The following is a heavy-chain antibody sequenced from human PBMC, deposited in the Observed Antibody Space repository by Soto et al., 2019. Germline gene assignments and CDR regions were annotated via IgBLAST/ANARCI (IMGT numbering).Heavy chain of an antibody. D-gene: IGHD1-26*01. CDR3: AKNQGVELVPLATVDWFDP. V-gene: IGHV3-23*01. CDR2: ISGSGFKK. CDR1: GFIFENFG. Sequence: LRLSCAASGFIFENFGMSWVRQAPGKGLEWISSISGSGFKKYYADSVKGRFTIPRDNSKSTVYLELNNLSAEDTAVYHCAKNQGVELVPLATVDWFDPWGQGSVVTVSS. J-gene: IGHJ5*02.